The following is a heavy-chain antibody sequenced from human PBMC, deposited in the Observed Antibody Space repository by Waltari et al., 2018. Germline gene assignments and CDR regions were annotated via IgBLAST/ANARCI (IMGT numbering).Heavy chain of an antibody. V-gene: IGHV4-38-2*02. CDR1: GYSISTSYY. D-gene: IGHD3-10*01. CDR3: ARLGVSGNYGTGSGYDY. J-gene: IGHJ4*02. Sequence: QVQLQQSGPGLVKPSETLSLTCTVSGYSISTSYYWGWIRQPPGQGLEWIGSIYRSGNTYYNPSLKSRVTISRDTSNNQFSLKLTSVTAADTAVYYCARLGVSGNYGTGSGYDYWGQGTLVTVSS. CDR2: IYRSGNT.